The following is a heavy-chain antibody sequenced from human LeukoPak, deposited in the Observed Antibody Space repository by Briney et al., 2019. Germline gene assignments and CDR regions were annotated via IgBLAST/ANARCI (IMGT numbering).Heavy chain of an antibody. CDR1: GFTFSSYW. D-gene: IGHD1-1*01. CDR3: ARYRPGLDPYFDY. V-gene: IGHV3-7*01. J-gene: IGHJ4*02. Sequence: GGSLRLSCAASGFTFSSYWMSWVRQAPGKGQEWVANIKQDGSEKYYVDSVKGRFTISRDNAKNSLYLQMNSLRAEDTAVYYCARYRPGLDPYFDYWGQGTLVTVSS. CDR2: IKQDGSEK.